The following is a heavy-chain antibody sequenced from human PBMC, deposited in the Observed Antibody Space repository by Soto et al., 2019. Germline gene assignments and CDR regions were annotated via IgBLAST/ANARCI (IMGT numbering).Heavy chain of an antibody. J-gene: IGHJ4*02. CDR2: ISGSGGSI. D-gene: IGHD1-26*01. CDR3: AVSGRHHFEY. CDR1: GFSFSNYA. V-gene: IGHV3-23*01. Sequence: EVQLLESGGGLVQPGGSLRLSCAASGFSFSNYAMSWVRQAPGKGLEWVSVISGSGGSIYEADSVKGRLTISRDNSNNTLYLQMNSLRAEDMAVYYCAVSGRHHFEYWGQGTLVTVYS.